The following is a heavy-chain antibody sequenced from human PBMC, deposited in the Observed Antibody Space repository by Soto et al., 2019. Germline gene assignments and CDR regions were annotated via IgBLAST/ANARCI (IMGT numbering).Heavy chain of an antibody. V-gene: IGHV4-34*01. CDR3: ATLQELRDPFDY. CDR2: INHSGST. J-gene: IGHJ4*02. CDR1: VGSFSGYY. D-gene: IGHD1-7*01. Sequence: SETLSLTCAVYVGSFSGYYWSWIRQPPGKGLEWIGEINHSGSTYYNPSLKSRVTISVDTSKNQFSLKLSSVTAADTAVYYCATLQELRDPFDYWGQGTLVTVSS.